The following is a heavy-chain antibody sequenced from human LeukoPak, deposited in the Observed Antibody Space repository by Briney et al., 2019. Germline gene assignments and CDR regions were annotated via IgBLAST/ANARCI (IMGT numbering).Heavy chain of an antibody. CDR2: INAGNGNT. V-gene: IGHV1-3*01. CDR3: ARASTMVTYYFDY. J-gene: IGHJ4*02. D-gene: IGHD5-18*01. CDR1: GYTFTSYA. Sequence: ASVKVSCKASGYTFTSYAMHWVRQAPGQRLEWMGWINAGNGNTKYSQKFQGRVTTTRDTSASTAYMELSSLRSEDTAVYYCARASTMVTYYFDYWGQGTLVTVSS.